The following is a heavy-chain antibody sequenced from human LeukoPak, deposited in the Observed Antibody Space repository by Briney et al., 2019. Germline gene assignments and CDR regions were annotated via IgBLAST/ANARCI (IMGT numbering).Heavy chain of an antibody. J-gene: IGHJ3*02. CDR1: GFTFSSYA. D-gene: IGHD3-22*01. CDR2: ISGSGGST. CDR3: AKEDDSSGYYGLAAFDI. V-gene: IGHV3-23*01. Sequence: GGSLRLSCAASGFTFSSYAMSWVRQAPGKGLEWVSAISGSGGSTYYADSVKGRFTISRDNSKNTLHLQMNSLRAEDTAVYYCAKEDDSSGYYGLAAFDIWGQGTMVTVSS.